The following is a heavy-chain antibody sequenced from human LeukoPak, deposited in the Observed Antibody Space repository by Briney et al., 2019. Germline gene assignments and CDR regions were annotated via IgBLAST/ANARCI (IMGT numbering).Heavy chain of an antibody. J-gene: IGHJ4*02. V-gene: IGHV3-30-3*01. CDR2: ISYDGSNK. D-gene: IGHD6-13*01. CDR1: GFTFSNYA. CDR3: SSAGTGGIGAAGPIYDY. Sequence: GRSLRLSCAASGFTFSNYAMHWVRQAPGKGLEGVAVISYDGSNKYYADSVKGRFTIPRNNSKKTLSLQMNSRKGEDNAGYYFSSAGTGGIGAAGPIYDYWGQGTLVTVSS.